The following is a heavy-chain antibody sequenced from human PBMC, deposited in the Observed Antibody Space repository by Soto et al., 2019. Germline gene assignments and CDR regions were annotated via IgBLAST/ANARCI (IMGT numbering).Heavy chain of an antibody. D-gene: IGHD5-18*01. CDR1: GFTFSTCD. J-gene: IGHJ4*02. CDR3: ARRGYTYGHYFDY. CDR2: ISYDGSNE. V-gene: IGHV3-30-3*01. Sequence: GGSLRLSCAASGFTFSTCDMHWVRQAPGKGLEWVAVISYDGSNEYYADSVKGRFTISRDNSKNTVYLQVNSLRPEDTAVYYCARRGYTYGHYFDYWGQGTLVTVSS.